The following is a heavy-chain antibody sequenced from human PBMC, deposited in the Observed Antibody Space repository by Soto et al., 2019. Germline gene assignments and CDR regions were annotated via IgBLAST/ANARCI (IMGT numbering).Heavy chain of an antibody. Sequence: QVQLQQWGAGLLKPSETLSLTCAVYGGSFSGYYWSWIRQPPGKGLEWIGEINHSGSTNYNPSLKSRVTISVDTSKNQFSLKLCSVTAADTAVYYCARGTYYDFWSGYFDYYYYGMDVWGQGTTVTVSS. CDR1: GGSFSGYY. CDR2: INHSGST. J-gene: IGHJ6*02. CDR3: ARGTYYDFWSGYFDYYYYGMDV. V-gene: IGHV4-34*01. D-gene: IGHD3-3*01.